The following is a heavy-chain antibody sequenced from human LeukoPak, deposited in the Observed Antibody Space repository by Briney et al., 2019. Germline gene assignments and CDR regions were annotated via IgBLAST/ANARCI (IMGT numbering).Heavy chain of an antibody. CDR2: INHSGST. V-gene: IGHV4-34*01. Sequence: SETLSLTCAVYGGSFSGYYWSWLRQPPGKGLEWIGEINHSGSTNYNPSLKSRVTISVDTSKNQFSLKLSSVTAADTAVYYCARVLKVVVVPTNWFDPWGQGTLVTVSS. CDR1: GGSFSGYY. J-gene: IGHJ5*02. D-gene: IGHD2-2*01. CDR3: ARVLKVVVVPTNWFDP.